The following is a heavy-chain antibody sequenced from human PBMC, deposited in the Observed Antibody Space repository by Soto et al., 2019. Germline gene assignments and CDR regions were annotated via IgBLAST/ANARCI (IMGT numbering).Heavy chain of an antibody. V-gene: IGHV4-61*01. CDR1: GYSISSGYY. Sequence: LSLTCAVSGYSISSGYYWGWIRLPPGKGLEWIGYIYYTGDTNYNPSLKSRVTISLDTSKNQFSLKLSSVTAADTAVYYCARAWRPMYYDFWSGPATGMDVWGQGTTVTVSS. CDR3: ARAWRPMYYDFWSGPATGMDV. D-gene: IGHD3-3*01. CDR2: IYYTGDT. J-gene: IGHJ6*02.